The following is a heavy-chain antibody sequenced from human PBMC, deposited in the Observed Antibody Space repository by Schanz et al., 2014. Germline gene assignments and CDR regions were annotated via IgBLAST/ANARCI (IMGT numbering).Heavy chain of an antibody. CDR1: GFTFRSYA. Sequence: EVQLLESGGGLVQPGGSLRLSCIGSGFTFRSYALGWVRQAPGKGLEWVSGISDNGISTYYADSVKGRFTISRDNPKKTLYLQMNSLRAEDTAVYYCARDHQWLARYYMDVWGKGTTVTVSS. V-gene: IGHV3-23*01. D-gene: IGHD6-19*01. CDR3: ARDHQWLARYYMDV. CDR2: ISDNGIST. J-gene: IGHJ6*03.